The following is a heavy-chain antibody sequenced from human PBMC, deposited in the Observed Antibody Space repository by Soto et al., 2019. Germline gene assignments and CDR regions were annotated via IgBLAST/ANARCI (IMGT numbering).Heavy chain of an antibody. CDR1: GFTFSSYW. D-gene: IGHD6-13*01. CDR2: INSDGSST. Sequence: PGGSLRLSCAASGFTFSSYWIHWVRQAPGKGLVWVSRINSDGSSTSYADSVKGRFTISRDNAKNTLYLQMNSLRAEDTAVYYCARPPKQLAEGMDVWGQGTTVTV. V-gene: IGHV3-74*01. J-gene: IGHJ6*02. CDR3: ARPPKQLAEGMDV.